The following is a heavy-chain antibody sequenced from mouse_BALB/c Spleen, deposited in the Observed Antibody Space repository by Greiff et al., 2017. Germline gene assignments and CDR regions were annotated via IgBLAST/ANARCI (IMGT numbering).Heavy chain of an antibody. D-gene: IGHD1-1*01. CDR3: ARSDYYGSSYEDAMDY. Sequence: VQLKESGPELVKPGASVKISCKASGYSFTGYFMNWVMQSHGKSLEWIGRINPYNGDTFYNQKFKGKATLTVDKSSSTAHMELRSLASEDSAVYYCARSDYYGSSYEDAMDYWGQGTSVTVSS. J-gene: IGHJ4*01. CDR2: INPYNGDT. CDR1: GYSFTGYF. V-gene: IGHV1-20*02.